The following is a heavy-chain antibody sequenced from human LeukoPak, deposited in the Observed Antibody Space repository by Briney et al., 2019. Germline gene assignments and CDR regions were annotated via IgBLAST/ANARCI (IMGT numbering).Heavy chain of an antibody. V-gene: IGHV3-43*02. CDR3: AKDMEYYYGSGSSNFDY. CDR1: GFTFDDYA. CDR2: ISGDGGST. Sequence: GGSLRLSCAASGFTFDDYAMHWVRQAPGKGLEWVSLISGDGGSTYYAESVKCRFTISRDNSKNSLYLQMNSLRTEDTALYYCAKDMEYYYGSGSSNFDYWGQGTLVTVSS. J-gene: IGHJ4*02. D-gene: IGHD3-10*01.